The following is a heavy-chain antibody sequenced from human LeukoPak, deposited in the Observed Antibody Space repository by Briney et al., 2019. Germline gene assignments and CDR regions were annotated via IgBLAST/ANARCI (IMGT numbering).Heavy chain of an antibody. CDR2: ISSSDSTI. CDR1: GFTFSDYY. CDR3: ARYCSGGSCYDAFDI. D-gene: IGHD2-15*01. V-gene: IGHV3-11*01. Sequence: GGSPRLSCAASGFTFSDYYMSWIRQAPGKGLEWVSYISSSDSTIYYADSVKGRFTISRDNAKNSLYLQMNSLRAEDTAVYYCARYCSGGSCYDAFDIWGQGTMVTVSS. J-gene: IGHJ3*02.